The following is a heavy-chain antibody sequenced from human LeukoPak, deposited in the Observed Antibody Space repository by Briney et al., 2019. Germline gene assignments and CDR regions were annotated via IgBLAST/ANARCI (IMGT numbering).Heavy chain of an antibody. CDR1: GGSISGYY. CDR2: INHSGST. V-gene: IGHV4-34*01. D-gene: IGHD2-2*01. J-gene: IGHJ4*02. CDR3: ARRRCAYAHLYQPLLGHFDY. Sequence: SETLSLTCTVSGGSISGYYWSWIRQPPGKGLEWIGEINHSGSTNYNPSLKSRVTISVDTSKNQFSLKLSSVTAADTAVYYCARRRCAYAHLYQPLLGHFDYWGQGTLVTVSS.